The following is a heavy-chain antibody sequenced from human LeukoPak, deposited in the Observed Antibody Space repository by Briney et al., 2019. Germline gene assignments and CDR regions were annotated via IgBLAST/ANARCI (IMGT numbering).Heavy chain of an antibody. CDR3: ARDRWYYYDSSDYYHDAFDI. CDR1: GFTFSSYA. Sequence: SGGSLRLSCAASGFTFSSYAMHWVRQAPGKGLEWVAIISFDGSYKNYADSAKGRFTISRDNSKNTLYLQMNSLRAEDTAVYYCARDRWYYYDSSDYYHDAFDIWGQGTMVTVSS. J-gene: IGHJ3*02. D-gene: IGHD3-22*01. CDR2: ISFDGSYK. V-gene: IGHV3-30*04.